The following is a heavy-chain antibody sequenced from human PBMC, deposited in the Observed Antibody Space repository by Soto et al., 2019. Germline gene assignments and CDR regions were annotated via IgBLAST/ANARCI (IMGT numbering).Heavy chain of an antibody. CDR1: GFTFSSYS. J-gene: IGHJ6*03. V-gene: IGHV3-21*05. D-gene: IGHD2-15*01. CDR3: ARNYCSGGSCYNPIFYYYYMDV. Sequence: PGGSLRLSCAASGFTFSSYSMNWVRQAPGKGLEWVSYISSSSSNIYYADSVKGRFTISRDNAKNSLYLQMNSLRAEDTAVYYCARNYCSGGSCYNPIFYYYYMDVWGKGTTVTVSS. CDR2: ISSSSSNI.